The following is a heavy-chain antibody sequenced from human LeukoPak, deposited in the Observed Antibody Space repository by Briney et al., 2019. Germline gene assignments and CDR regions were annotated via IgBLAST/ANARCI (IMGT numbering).Heavy chain of an antibody. D-gene: IGHD3-22*01. J-gene: IGHJ4*02. V-gene: IGHV3-9*01. Sequence: GGSVSLSCAASGFTFDEYAMHWVRHAPGKGLEWVSGISWNSGSIGYADSVKGRFTISRDNAKNSLYLQMNSLRAEDTALYYCWLFREREDFDYWGQGTLVTVSS. CDR2: ISWNSGSI. CDR1: GFTFDEYA. CDR3: WLFREREDFDY.